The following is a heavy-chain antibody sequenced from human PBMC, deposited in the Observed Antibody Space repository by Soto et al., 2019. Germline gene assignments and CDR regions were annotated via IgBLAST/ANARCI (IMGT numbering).Heavy chain of an antibody. J-gene: IGHJ6*02. CDR2: ISAYNGNT. CDR1: GYSFTSYG. D-gene: IGHD6-13*01. V-gene: IGHV1-18*04. CDR3: ARFIGYSSSWSYYYYYGMDV. Sequence: XSVKVPCKASGYSFTSYGIIWVRQAPGQGLEWMGWISAYNGNTNYAQKLQGRVTMTTDTSTSTAYMELRSLRSDDTAVYYCARFIGYSSSWSYYYYYGMDVWGQGTTVTVSS.